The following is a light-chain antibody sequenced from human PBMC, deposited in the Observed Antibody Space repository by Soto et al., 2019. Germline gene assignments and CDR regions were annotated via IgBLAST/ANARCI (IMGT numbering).Light chain of an antibody. CDR2: GAS. V-gene: IGKV3-20*01. CDR1: RSVSSNF. CDR3: QQYGSSPPLT. J-gene: IGKJ4*01. Sequence: EIVLTQSPGTLSLSPGGRATLSCRASRSVSSNFLAWYQQKPGRAPRLLIYGASSRATGIPDRFSGSGSGTDFTLTISRLEPEDFVVYYCQQYGSSPPLTFGGGTRVEIK.